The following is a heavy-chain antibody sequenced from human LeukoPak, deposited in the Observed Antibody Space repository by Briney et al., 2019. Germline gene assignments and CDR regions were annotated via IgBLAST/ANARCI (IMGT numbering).Heavy chain of an antibody. CDR2: INPNSGGT. D-gene: IGHD6-13*01. V-gene: IGHV1-2*02. CDR1: GYTFTGYY. Sequence: ASVKVSCNASGYTFTGYYMHWVRQAPGQGLEWMGWINPNSGGTNYAQKFQGRVTMTRDTSISTAYMELSRLRSDDTAVYYCARDKGAYSSSWAYYFDYWGQGTLVTVSS. CDR3: ARDKGAYSSSWAYYFDY. J-gene: IGHJ4*02.